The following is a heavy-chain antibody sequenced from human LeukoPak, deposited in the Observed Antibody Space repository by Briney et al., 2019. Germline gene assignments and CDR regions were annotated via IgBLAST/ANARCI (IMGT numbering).Heavy chain of an antibody. CDR3: ASDALGFDH. CDR1: GFTLSSYC. J-gene: IGHJ5*02. V-gene: IGHV3-21*01. CDR2: IISMIRYI. Sequence: GGCLRLAWAASGFTLSSYCMGWVSQAAGKGREWVSSIISMIRYIYHADSVQGRFNIFRETAKHLLYLQINSLRAEGTAVYYCASDALGFDHGGQGTLVTVSS.